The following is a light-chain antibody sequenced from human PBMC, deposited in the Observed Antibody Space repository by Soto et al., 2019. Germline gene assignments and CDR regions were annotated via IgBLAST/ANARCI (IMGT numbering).Light chain of an antibody. CDR2: SAS. CDR1: QIIYTW. V-gene: IGKV1-5*03. J-gene: IGKJ3*01. CDR3: QQLSTYETFT. Sequence: DIQMTQSPSTLSAYVGDRVTIPCRPSQIIYTWLAWFQQKPGKAPKPLIYSASTLENGVPSRFSGSGAGTEFTLTISSLQPDDFATYYCQQLSTYETFTFGPGTKVDIK.